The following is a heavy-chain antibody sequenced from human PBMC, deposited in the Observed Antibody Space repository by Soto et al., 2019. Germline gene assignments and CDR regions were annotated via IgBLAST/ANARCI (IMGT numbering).Heavy chain of an antibody. CDR1: VFTFITYE. CDR3: ARGAFTSGSGDTFDI. D-gene: IGHD3-10*01. J-gene: IGHJ3*02. V-gene: IGHV3-48*03. CDR2: ISSSGNTM. Sequence: ESGGGLVQPGGSLRLSCAASVFTFITYEMNWVRQAPGKGLEWVSYISSSGNTMYYADSVKGRFTVSRDNAKNSLYLQMNGLRAEDTAVYYCARGAFTSGSGDTFDICGQGTMVTVSS.